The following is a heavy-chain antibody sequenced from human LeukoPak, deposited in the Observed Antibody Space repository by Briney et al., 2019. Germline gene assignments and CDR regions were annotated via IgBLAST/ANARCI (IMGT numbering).Heavy chain of an antibody. CDR2: ISSSSSYI. D-gene: IGHD3-22*01. J-gene: IGHJ3*02. Sequence: GGSRRLSCAASGFTFSSYSMNWVRQAPGKGLEWVSSISSSSSYIYYADSVKGRFTISRDNAKNSLYLQMNSLRAEDTAVYYCARLSIVVVTHDAFDIWGQGTMVTVSS. V-gene: IGHV3-21*01. CDR3: ARLSIVVVTHDAFDI. CDR1: GFTFSSYS.